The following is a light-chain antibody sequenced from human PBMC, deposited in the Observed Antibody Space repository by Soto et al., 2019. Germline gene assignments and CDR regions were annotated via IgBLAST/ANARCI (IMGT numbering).Light chain of an antibody. CDR1: QSINNW. V-gene: IGKV1-5*03. J-gene: IGKJ1*01. CDR3: QHYDTFGGT. Sequence: DIQMTQSPSTLSASVGDRVTITCRASQSINNWLAWYQQEPGKAPKLLIYKASTLQTGVPSRFSGSGSGTEFTLTISSLQPDDFATYYCQHYDTFGGTFGQGTKVEIK. CDR2: KAS.